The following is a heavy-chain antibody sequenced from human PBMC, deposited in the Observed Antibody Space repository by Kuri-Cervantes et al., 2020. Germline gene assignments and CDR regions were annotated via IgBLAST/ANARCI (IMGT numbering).Heavy chain of an antibody. CDR3: ARDWYRRDYMDV. J-gene: IGHJ6*03. D-gene: IGHD1-1*01. CDR2: ISGSGGTP. Sequence: GGSLRLSCAASGFTFSNYAMNWVRQAPGKGLEWVSAISGSGGTPYYADSVKGRFAISRDNSKNTLYLQMNSLRAEDTAVYYCARDWYRRDYMDVWGKGTTVTVSS. CDR1: GFTFSNYA. V-gene: IGHV3-23*01.